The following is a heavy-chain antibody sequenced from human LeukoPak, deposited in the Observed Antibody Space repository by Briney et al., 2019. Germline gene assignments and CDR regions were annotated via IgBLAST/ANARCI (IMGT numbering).Heavy chain of an antibody. D-gene: IGHD3-16*02. CDR3: ATSMSDYVWGSYQPGRFDY. J-gene: IGHJ4*02. CDR2: IYYSGST. Sequence: PSETLSLTCTVSGGSISSHYWSWTRQPPGKGLEWIGYIYYSGSTNYNPSLKSRVTISVDTSKNQFSLKLSSVTAADTAVYYCATSMSDYVWGSYQPGRFDYWGQGTLVTVSS. CDR1: GGSISSHY. V-gene: IGHV4-59*11.